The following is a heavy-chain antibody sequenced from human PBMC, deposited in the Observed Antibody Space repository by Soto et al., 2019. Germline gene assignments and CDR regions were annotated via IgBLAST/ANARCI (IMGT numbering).Heavy chain of an antibody. Sequence: GGSLRLSCAASKFTFSSYGMHWVRQAPGKGLEWVAVISSDGKNEYYADSVKGRFTISRDNARDTLYLQLRSLRAEDTAVYYCVKDKGTSGLSYYFVYWCQGA. CDR3: VKDKGTSGLSYYFVY. J-gene: IGHJ4*02. CDR1: KFTFSSYG. D-gene: IGHD3-10*01. V-gene: IGHV3-30*18. CDR2: ISSDGKNE.